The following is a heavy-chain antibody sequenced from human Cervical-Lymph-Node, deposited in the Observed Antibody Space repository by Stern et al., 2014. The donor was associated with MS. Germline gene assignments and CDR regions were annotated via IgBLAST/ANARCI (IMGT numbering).Heavy chain of an antibody. J-gene: IGHJ6*02. CDR1: GFTFNKYA. Sequence: EVQLVESGGDLVQPGGSLRLSCAASGFTFNKYAMNWVRQAPGKGLEWVSTISGSGGSIYYADSVKGRFTISRDNPENTLYLQMHSLRAEDTAIYYCAKQYFDSSGYSYYYGMDVWGQGTTVTVSS. D-gene: IGHD3-22*01. CDR3: AKQYFDSSGYSYYYGMDV. CDR2: ISGSGGSI. V-gene: IGHV3-23*04.